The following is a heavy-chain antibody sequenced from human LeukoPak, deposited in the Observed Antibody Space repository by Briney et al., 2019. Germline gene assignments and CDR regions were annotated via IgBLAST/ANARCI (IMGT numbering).Heavy chain of an antibody. D-gene: IGHD1-26*01. J-gene: IGHJ4*02. Sequence: GASVKVSCKASGGTFSSYAISWVRQAPGQGLEWMGGIIPIFGTANYAQKFQGRVTITADESTSTAYMELSSLRSEDTAVYYCARDRSRSGSYRYFDYWGQGTLVTVSS. V-gene: IGHV1-69*01. CDR1: GGTFSSYA. CDR2: IIPIFGTA. CDR3: ARDRSRSGSYRYFDY.